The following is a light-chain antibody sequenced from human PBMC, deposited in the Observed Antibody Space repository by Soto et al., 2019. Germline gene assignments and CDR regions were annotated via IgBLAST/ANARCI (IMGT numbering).Light chain of an antibody. J-gene: IGKJ1*01. V-gene: IGKV3-15*01. CDR1: QSVSSN. CDR2: GAS. Sequence: EIVMTKSPTTLSVSPGERATLSCRASQSVSSNLAWYQQKPGQAPRLLIYGASTRATGIPARFSGSGSGTEFTLTISSLQSEDFAVYYCQQYNNWPRTVGQGTKVDI. CDR3: QQYNNWPRT.